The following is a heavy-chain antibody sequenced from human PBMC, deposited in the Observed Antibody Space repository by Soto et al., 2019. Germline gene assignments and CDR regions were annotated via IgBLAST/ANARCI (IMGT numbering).Heavy chain of an antibody. CDR2: ISWNSGSI. CDR1: GFTFDDYA. V-gene: IGHV3-9*01. J-gene: IGHJ6*03. Sequence: PGGSLRLSCASSGFTFDDYAMHWVRQAPGKGLEWVSGISWNSGSIGYADSVKGRFTISRDNAKNSLYLQMNSLRAEDTALYYCAKSDFWSGPTDIWGKGTTVTVS. CDR3: AKSDFWSGPTDI. D-gene: IGHD3-3*01.